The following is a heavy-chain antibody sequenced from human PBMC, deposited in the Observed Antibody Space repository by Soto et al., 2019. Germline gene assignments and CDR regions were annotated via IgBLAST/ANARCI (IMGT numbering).Heavy chain of an antibody. CDR1: GFTFSSYA. CDR3: EKSGIAAAGQVAFDI. J-gene: IGHJ3*02. CDR2: ISGSGGST. Sequence: GGSLRLSCAASGFTFSSYAMSWVRQAPGKGLEWVSAISGSGGSTYYADPVKGRFTISRDNSEYPLYLQKNSLRGEDTAVYSCEKSGIAAAGQVAFDIWGQGTMVTVSS. V-gene: IGHV3-23*01. D-gene: IGHD6-13*01.